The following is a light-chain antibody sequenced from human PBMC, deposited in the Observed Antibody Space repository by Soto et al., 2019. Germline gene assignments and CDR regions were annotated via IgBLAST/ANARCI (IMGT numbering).Light chain of an antibody. J-gene: IGKJ1*01. Sequence: EIVLTQSPGTLSLSPGERATLSCRASQSVSSSFLAWYQQKPGQAPRLLIYSASSRATGIPDRFSGSGSGTDFTLTISRLEPEDFAVYYCQQYGSSQWTFGKGTKVEIK. CDR2: SAS. V-gene: IGKV3-20*01. CDR3: QQYGSSQWT. CDR1: QSVSSSF.